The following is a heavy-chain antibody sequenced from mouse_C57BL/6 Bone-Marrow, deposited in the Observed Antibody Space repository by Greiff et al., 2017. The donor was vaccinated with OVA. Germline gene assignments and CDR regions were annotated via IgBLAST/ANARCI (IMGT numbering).Heavy chain of an antibody. D-gene: IGHD2-3*01. J-gene: IGHJ3*01. CDR2: INPNNGGT. V-gene: IGHV1-26*01. Sequence: EVQLQQSGPELVKPGASVKISCKASGYTFTDYYMNWVKQSHGKSLEWIGDINPNNGGTSYNQKFKGKATLTVDKSSSAAYMELRSLTSEDSAVYYCATDDQFAYWGQGTLVTVSA. CDR3: ATDDQFAY. CDR1: GYTFTDYY.